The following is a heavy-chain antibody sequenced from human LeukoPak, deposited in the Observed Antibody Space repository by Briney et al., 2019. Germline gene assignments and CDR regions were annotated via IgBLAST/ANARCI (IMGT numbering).Heavy chain of an antibody. CDR2: IIPIFGTA. CDR3: ARDEAAAATGAFDI. J-gene: IGHJ3*02. CDR1: GYTFTSYA. V-gene: IGHV1-69*13. D-gene: IGHD6-13*01. Sequence: GASVKVSCKASGYTFTSYACSWVRQAPGQGLEWMGGIIPIFGTANYAQKFQGRVTITADESTSTAYMELSSLRSEDTAVYYCARDEAAAATGAFDIWGQGTMVTVSS.